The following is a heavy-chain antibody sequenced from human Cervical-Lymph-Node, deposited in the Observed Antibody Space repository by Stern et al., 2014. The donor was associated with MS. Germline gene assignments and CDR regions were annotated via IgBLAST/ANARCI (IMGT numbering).Heavy chain of an antibody. CDR1: GDSVSSEDYY. CDR3: ARSGYYGIDV. J-gene: IGHJ6*02. V-gene: IGHV4-61*08. Sequence: MQLVESGPGLVRPSETLSLTCTASGDSVSSEDYYWSWIRQSPGKDLEWIGYIYYRGRPNYNPSLKSRLTIPIDPSKNQFPLKLISVTAADTAVYYCARSGYYGIDVWGQGTTVIVSS. CDR2: IYYRGRP. D-gene: IGHD1-26*01.